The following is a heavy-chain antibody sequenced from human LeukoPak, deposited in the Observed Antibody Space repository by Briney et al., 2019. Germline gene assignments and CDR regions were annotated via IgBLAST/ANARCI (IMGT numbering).Heavy chain of an antibody. D-gene: IGHD1-26*01. V-gene: IGHV3-66*01. CDR3: AREGIVGAFDY. CDR2: IYSGGNT. J-gene: IGHJ4*02. Sequence: PGGSLRLSCAASGFTVSSNHMTWVRQAPGKGLEWVSLIYSGGNTYYADSVKGRFTISRDNSKNTLYLQMNSLRAEDTAVYYCAREGIVGAFDYWGQGTLVTVSS. CDR1: GFTVSSNH.